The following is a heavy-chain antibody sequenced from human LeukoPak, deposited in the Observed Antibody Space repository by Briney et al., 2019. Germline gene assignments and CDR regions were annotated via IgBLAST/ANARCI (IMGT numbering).Heavy chain of an antibody. CDR3: ASGIGVGDSFDI. Sequence: PGGSLRLSCAASGFTFSSYWMYWVRQAPGKGLVWVSRINSDARNTNYADSVQGRFTISRDNAKNTLYLQMNSLRVADTAVYYCASGIGVGDSFDIWGQGTMVTVSS. CDR1: GFTFSSYW. CDR2: INSDARNT. J-gene: IGHJ3*02. V-gene: IGHV3-74*01. D-gene: IGHD3-3*01.